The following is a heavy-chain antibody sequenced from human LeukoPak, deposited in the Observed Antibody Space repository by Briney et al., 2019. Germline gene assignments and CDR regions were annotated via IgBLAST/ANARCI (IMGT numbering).Heavy chain of an antibody. J-gene: IGHJ5*01. CDR3: VRDWDHFDFDS. CDR1: GFTFSNYW. Sequence: GGSLRLSCAASGFTFSNYWMHWVRQASGKGLVWVSRIKGDGSHTIYADSVKGRFTISRDNAKNTLYLQMKSLRAEDTAVYYCVRDWDHFDFDSWGLGTLVTVSS. V-gene: IGHV3-74*01. D-gene: IGHD3-9*01. CDR2: IKGDGSHT.